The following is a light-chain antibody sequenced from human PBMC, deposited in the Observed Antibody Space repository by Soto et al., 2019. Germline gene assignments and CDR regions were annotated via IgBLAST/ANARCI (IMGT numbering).Light chain of an antibody. Sequence: QSALTQPPSASGSPGQSVTISCTGTSSDVGGYKYVSWYQQHPGKSPKLILYEVSKRPSGVPDRFSGSKSGNTASLTISGLLPEDEADYYCCSYAGRSPVVFGGGTKLTVL. CDR2: EVS. CDR1: SSDVGGYKY. CDR3: CSYAGRSPVV. J-gene: IGLJ2*01. V-gene: IGLV2-8*01.